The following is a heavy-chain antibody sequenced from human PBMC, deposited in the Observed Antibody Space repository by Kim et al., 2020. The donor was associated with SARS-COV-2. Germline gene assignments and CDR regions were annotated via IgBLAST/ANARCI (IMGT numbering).Heavy chain of an antibody. V-gene: IGHV4-39*01. CDR2: VYYSGST. CDR3: ARHFRGKSLRFAGLHQFYF. Sequence: SETLSLTCTVSGGSISSSAYYWGWIRQPPGKGLEWIGSVYYSGSTYYNPSLQSRVTIAADTSKNQFSLRLSSVTAADTAVYYCARHFRGKSLRFAGLHQFYFWGRGTLVSVSS. J-gene: IGHJ1*01. CDR1: GGSISSSAYY. D-gene: IGHD5-12*01.